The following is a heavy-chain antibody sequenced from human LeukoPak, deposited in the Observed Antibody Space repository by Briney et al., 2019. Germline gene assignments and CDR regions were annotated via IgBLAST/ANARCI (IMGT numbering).Heavy chain of an antibody. CDR1: GITLSNYG. Sequence: GGSLRLSCAVSGITLSNYGMSWVRQAPGKGLEWVAGTSDSGGRTNYADSVKGRFTVSRDNPKNTLYLQMNSLRAEDTAVYFCAKRGVVIRVILVGFHKEAYYFDSWGQGALVTVSS. V-gene: IGHV3-23*01. CDR2: TSDSGGRT. CDR3: AKRGVVIRVILVGFHKEAYYFDS. J-gene: IGHJ4*02. D-gene: IGHD3-22*01.